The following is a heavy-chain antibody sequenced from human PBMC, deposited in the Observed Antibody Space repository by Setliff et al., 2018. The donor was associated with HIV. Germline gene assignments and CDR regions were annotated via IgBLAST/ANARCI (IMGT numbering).Heavy chain of an antibody. J-gene: IGHJ6*02. Sequence: PSETLSLTCTVSGGSISSGYYYWSWIRQPAGKGLEWIGRMYTTGSTNYNSSLKSRVTISGDTSKNHFSLKLSSVTAADTAVYYCARDLTVTDNGMDVWGQGTTVTV. CDR3: ARDLTVTDNGMDV. CDR2: MYTTGST. V-gene: IGHV4-61*02. CDR1: GGSISSGYYY. D-gene: IGHD4-4*01.